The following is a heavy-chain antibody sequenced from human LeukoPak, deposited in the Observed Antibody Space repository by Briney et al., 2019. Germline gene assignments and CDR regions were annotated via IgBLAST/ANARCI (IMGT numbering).Heavy chain of an antibody. D-gene: IGHD6-19*01. CDR2: FYDSGST. V-gene: IGHV4-39*01. J-gene: IGHJ4*02. CDR3: ATTPALAVAGTLDPKE. Sequence: SETLSLTCTVSGGSISSSTYYWDWIRQPPGKGLEWIGNFYDSGSTWYNPSLKSRVTISIDTSENQFSLKLSSVTAADTAVYYCATTPALAVAGTLDPKEWGQGTLVTVSS. CDR1: GGSISSSTYY.